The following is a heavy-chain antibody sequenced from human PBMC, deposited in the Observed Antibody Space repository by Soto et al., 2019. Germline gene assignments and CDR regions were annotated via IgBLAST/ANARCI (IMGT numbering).Heavy chain of an antibody. CDR2: ISYSETT. J-gene: IGHJ5*02. V-gene: IGHV4-39*01. Sequence: QLQLHESGPRLVKPSETLSLTCTVSGGSVSSPGFHWGWIRQPPGKGLQWVGTISYSETTYSNSSLKRRVTISVDTSKNQFSLKLSSVTAADTAVYYCARHSSPYSYSDWFDPWGQGTLVTVSS. D-gene: IGHD1-26*01. CDR3: ARHSSPYSYSDWFDP. CDR1: GGSVSSPGFH.